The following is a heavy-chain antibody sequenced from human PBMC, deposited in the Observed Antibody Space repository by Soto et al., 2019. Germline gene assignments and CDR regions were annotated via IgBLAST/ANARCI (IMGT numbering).Heavy chain of an antibody. J-gene: IGHJ4*02. Sequence: QVQLVQSGDEVKKPGSSVKVSCKASGGTFSSYAISWVRQAPGQGLEWVGGIIPIFGTANYAQKFQGRVTITADESTSTAYMELSSLRSEDTAVYYCARVRVRFLEWLGSEGWGQGTLVTVSS. V-gene: IGHV1-69*12. CDR3: ARVRVRFLEWLGSEG. CDR1: GGTFSSYA. D-gene: IGHD3-3*01. CDR2: IIPIFGTA.